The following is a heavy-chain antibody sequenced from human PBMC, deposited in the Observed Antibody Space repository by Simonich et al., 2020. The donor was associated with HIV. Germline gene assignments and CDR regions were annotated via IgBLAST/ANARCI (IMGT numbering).Heavy chain of an antibody. D-gene: IGHD5-12*01. Sequence: QVQLQQWGAGLLKHSETRSLTCAVYVGCWSGYYWNGIRQPPGKGLEWMGEINHSGSTNYNPSLKSRVTISVDTSKNQFSLKLSSVTAADPAVYYCARRTGYDLDYWGQGTLVTVSS. CDR3: ARRTGYDLDY. V-gene: IGHV4-34*02. J-gene: IGHJ4*02. CDR1: VGCWSGYY. CDR2: INHSGST.